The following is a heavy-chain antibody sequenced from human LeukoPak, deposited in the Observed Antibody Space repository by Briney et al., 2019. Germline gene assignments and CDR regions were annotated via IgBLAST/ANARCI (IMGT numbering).Heavy chain of an antibody. V-gene: IGHV3-23*01. CDR3: AKISSGTSCYKI. Sequence: GGSLRLSCAASGFSFSSYAMSWVRQAPGKGLEWVSAISGSGGSTYYADSVKGRFTISRDNSKNTLYLQMNSLRAEDTAVYYCAKISSGTSCYKIWGQGTLVTVSS. D-gene: IGHD2-2*02. CDR1: GFSFSSYA. J-gene: IGHJ4*02. CDR2: ISGSGGST.